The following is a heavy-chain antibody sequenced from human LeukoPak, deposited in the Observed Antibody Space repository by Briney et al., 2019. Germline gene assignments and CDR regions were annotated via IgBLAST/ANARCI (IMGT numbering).Heavy chain of an antibody. J-gene: IGHJ4*02. CDR1: GGTFSSYA. CDR3: AREGGIIGYSYGHFDY. D-gene: IGHD5-18*01. V-gene: IGHV1-69*13. Sequence: ASVKVSCKASGGTFSSYAISWVRQAPGQGLEWMGGIIPIFGTANYAQKFQGRVTITADESTSTAYMELSSLRSEDTAVYYCAREGGIIGYSYGHFDYWGQGTLVTVSS. CDR2: IIPIFGTA.